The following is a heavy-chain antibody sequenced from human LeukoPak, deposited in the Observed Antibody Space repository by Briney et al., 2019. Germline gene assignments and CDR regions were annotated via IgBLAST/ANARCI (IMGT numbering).Heavy chain of an antibody. CDR3: ASKPYYGSGSSNYYMDV. V-gene: IGHV1-2*02. J-gene: IGHJ6*03. D-gene: IGHD3-10*01. CDR2: INPNSGGT. CDR1: GYTFTGYY. Sequence: ASVKVSCKASGYTFTGYYMHCVRQAPGQGLEWMGWINPNSGGTNYAQKFQGRVTMTRDTSISTAYMELSRLRSDDTAVYYCASKPYYGSGSSNYYMDVWGKGTTVTVSS.